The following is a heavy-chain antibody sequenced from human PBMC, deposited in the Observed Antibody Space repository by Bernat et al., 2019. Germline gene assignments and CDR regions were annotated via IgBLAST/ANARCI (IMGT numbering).Heavy chain of an antibody. J-gene: IGHJ6*03. CDR1: GGSISSGGYY. D-gene: IGHD3-10*01. CDR2: INHSGST. Sequence: QVQLQESGPGLVKPSQTLSLTCTVSGGSISSGGYYWSWIRQPPGQGLEWIGEINHSGSTNYNPSLKSLVTISVDTSKNQFSLKLSSVTAADTAVYYCARSSMVYGSGSYYRYYYYYYMDVWGKGTTVTVSS. CDR3: ARSSMVYGSGSYYRYYYYYYMDV. V-gene: IGHV4-31*01.